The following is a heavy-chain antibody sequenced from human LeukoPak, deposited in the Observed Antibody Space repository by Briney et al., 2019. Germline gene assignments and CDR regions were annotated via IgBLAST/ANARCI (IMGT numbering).Heavy chain of an antibody. Sequence: SGGSLRLSCAASGFTFSSYAMSWVRQAPGKGLEWVSGISGSGSSTFYADSVKGRFTISRDNSKNTLYLQMSSLRAEDTAVYYCAKGSVQFNSGSSRFDYWGQGTLVTVSS. J-gene: IGHJ4*02. CDR1: GFTFSSYA. CDR2: ISGSGSST. V-gene: IGHV3-23*01. D-gene: IGHD1-26*01. CDR3: AKGSVQFNSGSSRFDY.